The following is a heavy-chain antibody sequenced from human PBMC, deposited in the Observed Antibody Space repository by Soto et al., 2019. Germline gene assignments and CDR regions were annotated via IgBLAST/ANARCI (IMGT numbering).Heavy chain of an antibody. V-gene: IGHV4-30-2*01. CDR2: TYHSGST. Sequence: SETLSLTCAVSGGSISSGGYSWSWIRQPPGKGLEWIGYTYHSGSTYYNPSLKSRVTISVDRSKNQFSLKLSSVTAADTAVYYCARVGGLVRSRFDWFDPWGQGTLVTVSS. J-gene: IGHJ5*02. CDR3: ARVGGLVRSRFDWFDP. CDR1: GGSISSGGYS. D-gene: IGHD3-16*01.